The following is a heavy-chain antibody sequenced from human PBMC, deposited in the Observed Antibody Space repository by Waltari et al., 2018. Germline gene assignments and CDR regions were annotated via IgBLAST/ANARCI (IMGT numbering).Heavy chain of an antibody. V-gene: IGHV1-18*01. CDR3: ARDRENVYYDSSGYPDY. CDR1: GYTFTSYG. Sequence: QVQLVQSGAEVKKPGASVKVSCKASGYTFTSYGISCVLQAPGQGLEWMGWISAYNGNTNYAQKLQCRVTMTTDTSTSTAYMELRSLRSDDTAVYYCARDRENVYYDSSGYPDYWGQGTLVTVSS. J-gene: IGHJ4*02. D-gene: IGHD3-22*01. CDR2: ISAYNGNT.